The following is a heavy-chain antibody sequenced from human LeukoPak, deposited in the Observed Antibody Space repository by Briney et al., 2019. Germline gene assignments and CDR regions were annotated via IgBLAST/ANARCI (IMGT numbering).Heavy chain of an antibody. CDR1: GGSITGYY. CDR3: ARGKQLWLPWTFDY. Sequence: SETLSLTCTVSGGSITGYYWSWFRRPPGEGLEWIGYIYYRGSTKYNPSLKSRVTISADTSKNQFSLKLSSVTAADTAVYYCARGKQLWLPWTFDYWGQGTLVTVSS. CDR2: IYYRGST. V-gene: IGHV4-59*01. D-gene: IGHD5-18*01. J-gene: IGHJ4*02.